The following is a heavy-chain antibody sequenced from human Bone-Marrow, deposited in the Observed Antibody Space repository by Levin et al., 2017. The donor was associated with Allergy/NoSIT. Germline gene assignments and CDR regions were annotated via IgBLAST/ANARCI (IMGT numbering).Heavy chain of an antibody. CDR2: INSDGGGI. CDR3: ARFGDAYCSSTACYDYNLDV. V-gene: IGHV3-74*01. CDR1: GFTFRTYW. Sequence: GGSLRLSCAASGFTFRTYWMNWVRQVPGKGLVWVARINSDGGGIIYADSVKGRFTVSRDNAKNTLFLQMNSLSVDDTAVYYCARFGDAYCSSTACYDYNLDVWGQGTTVTVS. J-gene: IGHJ6*02. D-gene: IGHD2-2*01.